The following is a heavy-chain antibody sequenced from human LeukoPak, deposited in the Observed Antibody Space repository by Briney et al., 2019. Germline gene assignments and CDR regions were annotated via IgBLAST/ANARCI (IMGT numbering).Heavy chain of an antibody. D-gene: IGHD6-6*01. Sequence: GGSLRLSCAASGFTFSSYSMNWVRQAPGKGLEWVSYISSSSSTIYYADSVKGRFTISRDNSKNTLYLQMSSLRAEDTAVYYCARDHVGARGAFDIWGQGTMVTVSS. J-gene: IGHJ3*02. CDR1: GFTFSSYS. V-gene: IGHV3-48*01. CDR3: ARDHVGARGAFDI. CDR2: ISSSSSTI.